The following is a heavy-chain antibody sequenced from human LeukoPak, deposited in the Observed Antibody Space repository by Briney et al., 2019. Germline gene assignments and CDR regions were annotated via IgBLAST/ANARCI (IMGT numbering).Heavy chain of an antibody. J-gene: IGHJ3*02. CDR2: ISAYNGNT. D-gene: IGHD6-13*01. V-gene: IGHV1-18*01. CDR1: GYTFTSYG. Sequence: ASVTVSCQASGYTFTSYGISWVRQAPGQGLEWMGWISAYNGNTNYAQKLQGRVTMTTDTSTSTAYMELRSLRSDDTAVYYCARDGGIAAVGNNAFDIWGQGTMVTVSS. CDR3: ARDGGIAAVGNNAFDI.